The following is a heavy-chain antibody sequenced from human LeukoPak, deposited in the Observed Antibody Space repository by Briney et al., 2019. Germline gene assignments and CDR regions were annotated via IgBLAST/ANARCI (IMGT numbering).Heavy chain of an antibody. Sequence: GRSLRLSCAASGFTFSSYGMHWVRQAPGKGLGWVAVIWYDGSNKYYADSVKGRFTISRDNSKNTLYLQMNSLRAEDTAVYYCARGKQWLESYYFDYWGQGTLVTVSS. V-gene: IGHV3-33*01. CDR1: GFTFSSYG. CDR2: IWYDGSNK. CDR3: ARGKQWLESYYFDY. J-gene: IGHJ4*02. D-gene: IGHD6-19*01.